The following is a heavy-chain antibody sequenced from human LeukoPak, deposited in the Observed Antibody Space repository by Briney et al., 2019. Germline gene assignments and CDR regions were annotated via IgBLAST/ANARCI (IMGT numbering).Heavy chain of an antibody. Sequence: TGGSLRLSCAASGFTFSSYGMHWVRQAPGKGLEWVAVVSGSGSSTYYADSVKGRFTISRDNSKNTLYLQMNSLRAEDTAVYYCARIISSDGTGSWGQGTLVTVSS. CDR1: GFTFSSYG. J-gene: IGHJ4*02. CDR2: VSGSGSST. D-gene: IGHD6-13*01. CDR3: ARIISSDGTGS. V-gene: IGHV3-23*01.